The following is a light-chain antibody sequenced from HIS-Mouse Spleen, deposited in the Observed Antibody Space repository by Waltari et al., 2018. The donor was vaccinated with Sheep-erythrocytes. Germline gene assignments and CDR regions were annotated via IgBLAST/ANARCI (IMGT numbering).Light chain of an antibody. V-gene: IGLV2-11*01. CDR3: CSYAGSYTYV. J-gene: IGLJ1*01. Sequence: QSALTQPRSVSGSPGQSVTISCTATSSDVGAANYVTWYQQHPGKAPKLMIYDVSKRPSGVPDRFSGSKSGNTASLTISGLQAEDEADYYCCSYAGSYTYVFGTGTKVTVL. CDR2: DVS. CDR1: SSDVGAANY.